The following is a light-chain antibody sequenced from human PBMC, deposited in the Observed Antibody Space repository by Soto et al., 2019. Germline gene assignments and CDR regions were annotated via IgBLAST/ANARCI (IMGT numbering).Light chain of an antibody. CDR1: SSDVGGYNY. J-gene: IGLJ3*02. V-gene: IGLV2-14*01. CDR3: SSYTSSSTRV. CDR2: EVS. Sequence: QSALTQPASVSGSPGQSSTSSCTGTSSDVGGYNYVSWYQQHPGKAPKLRIYEVSNRPSGVPNRFSGSKSGNTASLTISGLQAEDEADYYCSSYTSSSTRVFGGGTQLTVL.